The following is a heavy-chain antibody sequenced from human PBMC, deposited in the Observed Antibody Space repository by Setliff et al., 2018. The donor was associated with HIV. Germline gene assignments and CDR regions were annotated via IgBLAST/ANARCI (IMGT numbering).Heavy chain of an antibody. CDR3: ARETNASGSLTAYWYFDL. CDR2: IYNSGST. Sequence: SETLSLTCSVSGGSFSSDSYYWGWIRQPPGKGLEWIGYIYNSGSTYYEPSLRGRVTISIDRSKNQFSLKLNSVTAADTAVYYCARETNASGSLTAYWYFDLWGRGTLVTVSS. D-gene: IGHD3-10*01. CDR1: GGSFSSDSYY. J-gene: IGHJ2*01. V-gene: IGHV4-30-4*08.